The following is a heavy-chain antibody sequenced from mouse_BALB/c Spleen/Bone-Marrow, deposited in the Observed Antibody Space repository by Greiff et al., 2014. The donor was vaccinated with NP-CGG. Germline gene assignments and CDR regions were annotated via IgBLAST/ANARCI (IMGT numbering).Heavy chain of an antibody. CDR2: IHPSNGRT. CDR3: ARGTARAMMDY. V-gene: IGHV1S81*02. Sequence: SGTELVKPGASVKLSCKASGYTFTSYWIHWVKQGPGQGLEWIGEIHPSNGRTNYSEKFKTKATLTVDKSSSTAHMQLSSLTSEDSAVYYCARGTARAMMDYWGQGTSVTVSS. D-gene: IGHD3-2*01. CDR1: GYTFTSYW. J-gene: IGHJ4*01.